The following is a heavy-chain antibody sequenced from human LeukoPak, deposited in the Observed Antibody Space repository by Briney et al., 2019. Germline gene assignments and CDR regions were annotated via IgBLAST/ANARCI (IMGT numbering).Heavy chain of an antibody. CDR1: GGTFSSYA. J-gene: IGHJ3*02. CDR2: IIPILGIA. D-gene: IGHD3-3*01. V-gene: IGHV1-69*04. CDR3: ARPLLRFLEWLPNDAFDI. Sequence: SVKVSCKASGGTFSSYAISWVRQAPGQGLEWMGRIIPILGIANYAQKFQGRVTITADKSTSTAYMELSSLRSEDTAVYYCARPLLRFLEWLPNDAFDIWGQGTTVTVSS.